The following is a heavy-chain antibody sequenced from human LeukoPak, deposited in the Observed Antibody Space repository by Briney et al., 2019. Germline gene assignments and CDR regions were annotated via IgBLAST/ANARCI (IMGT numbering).Heavy chain of an antibody. D-gene: IGHD5-18*01. CDR2: IYHSGST. CDR3: ARVVSVDTAMVIEDYFDY. J-gene: IGHJ4*02. V-gene: IGHV4-59*01. CDR1: GGSISGYY. Sequence: SETLSLTCTVSGGSISGYYWSWIRQPPGKGLEWIGYIYHSGSTNYNPSLKSRVTISVDTSKNQFSLKLSSVTAADTAVYYCARVVSVDTAMVIEDYFDYWGQGTLVTVSS.